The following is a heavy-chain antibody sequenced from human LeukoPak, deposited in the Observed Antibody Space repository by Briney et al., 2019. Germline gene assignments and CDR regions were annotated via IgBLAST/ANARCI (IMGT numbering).Heavy chain of an antibody. CDR1: GFTFSSYA. D-gene: IGHD1-26*01. V-gene: IGHV3-23*01. J-gene: IGHJ5*02. CDR2: ISGSGGST. Sequence: AGGSLRLSCAASGFTFSSYAMGWVRQAPGKGLEWVSAISGSGGSTYYADSVKGRFTISRDNSKNALYLQMNSLRAEDTAVYYCAKDVPLGGSYLNWFDPWGQGTLVTVSS. CDR3: AKDVPLGGSYLNWFDP.